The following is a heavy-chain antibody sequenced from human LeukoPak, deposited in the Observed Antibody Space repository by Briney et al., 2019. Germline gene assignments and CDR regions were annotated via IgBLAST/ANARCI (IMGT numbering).Heavy chain of an antibody. J-gene: IGHJ5*02. CDR3: AREYCGGDCQGGGTDNWFDP. D-gene: IGHD2-21*02. Sequence: GASVKVSCKASGGTFSSYAISWVRQAPGQGLEWMGIINPSGGSTSYAQKFQGRVTMTRDMSTSTVYMELSSLRSEDTAVYYCAREYCGGDCQGGGTDNWFDPWGQGTLVTVSS. CDR1: GGTFSSYA. CDR2: INPSGGST. V-gene: IGHV1-46*01.